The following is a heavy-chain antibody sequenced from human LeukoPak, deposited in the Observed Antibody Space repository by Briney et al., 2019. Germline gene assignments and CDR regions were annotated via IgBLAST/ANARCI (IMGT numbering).Heavy chain of an antibody. CDR2: ISGSGGST. CDR1: GFTFSSYA. Sequence: TGGSLRLSCAASGFTFSSYAMSWVRQAPGKGLEWVSAISGSGGSTYYADSVKGRFTISRDNSKNTPYLQMNSLRAEDTAVYYCAKDGLQRFLERSVVFNWFDPWGQGTLVTVSS. J-gene: IGHJ5*02. V-gene: IGHV3-23*01. D-gene: IGHD3-3*01. CDR3: AKDGLQRFLERSVVFNWFDP.